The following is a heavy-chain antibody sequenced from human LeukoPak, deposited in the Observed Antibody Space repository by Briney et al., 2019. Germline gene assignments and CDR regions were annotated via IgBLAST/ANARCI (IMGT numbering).Heavy chain of an antibody. CDR1: GGSISSSSYY. Sequence: SETLSLTCTVSGGSISSSSYYWGWIRQPPGKGLEWIGTIYYSGNTYYNPSLKSRVTISVDTSKNQFSLRLSSVPAADTAAYYCASRYTIFGVATFDYWGQGTLVTVSS. J-gene: IGHJ4*02. V-gene: IGHV4-39*01. D-gene: IGHD3-3*01. CDR2: IYYSGNT. CDR3: ASRYTIFGVATFDY.